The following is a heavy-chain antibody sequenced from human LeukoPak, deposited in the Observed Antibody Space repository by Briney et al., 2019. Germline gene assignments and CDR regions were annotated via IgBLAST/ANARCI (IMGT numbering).Heavy chain of an antibody. CDR2: IYPGDSDT. J-gene: IGHJ4*02. Sequence: GESLKISCKASGYSFTNYWIGWVRQMPGQSLEWMGIIYPGDSDTRYSPSFQGQVTISADKSISTAYLQWSSLKASDTAMYYCARIVGGLGLDYFDYWGQGTLVTVSS. CDR1: GYSFTNYW. V-gene: IGHV5-51*01. D-gene: IGHD2-21*01. CDR3: ARIVGGLGLDYFDY.